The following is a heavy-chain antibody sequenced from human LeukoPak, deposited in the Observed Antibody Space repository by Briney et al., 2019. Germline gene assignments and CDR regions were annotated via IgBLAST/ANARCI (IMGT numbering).Heavy chain of an antibody. V-gene: IGHV3-23*01. CDR1: GFTFSSYA. Sequence: PGGSLRLSCVASGFTFSSYAMSWVRQAPGKGPEWVSTISGSGGNTYYADSVKGRFTISRDNSKNTLWLQMNSLRAEDTALYYCAKGSLGSWYFFDYWGQGTLVTVSS. CDR3: AKGSLGSWYFFDY. D-gene: IGHD6-13*01. CDR2: ISGSGGNT. J-gene: IGHJ4*02.